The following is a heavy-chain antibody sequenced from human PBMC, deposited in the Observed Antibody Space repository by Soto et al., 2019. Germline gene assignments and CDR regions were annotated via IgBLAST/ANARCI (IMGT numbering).Heavy chain of an antibody. CDR3: ARLGGDPRQRIVATSLGAFDI. CDR2: IYYSGST. J-gene: IGHJ3*02. Sequence: SETLSLTCTVSGGSISSSSYYWGWIRQPPGKGLEWIGSIYYSGSTYYNPSLKSRVTISVDTSNNQFSLKLSSVTAADTAVYYCARLGGDPRQRIVATSLGAFDIWGQGTMVTVSS. CDR1: GGSISSSSYY. V-gene: IGHV4-39*01. D-gene: IGHD5-12*01.